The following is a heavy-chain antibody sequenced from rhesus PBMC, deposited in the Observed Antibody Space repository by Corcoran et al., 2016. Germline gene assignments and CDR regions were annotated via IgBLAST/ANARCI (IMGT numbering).Heavy chain of an antibody. CDR2: INGNSGST. CDR1: GGSFSSYW. J-gene: IGHJ5-1*01. CDR3: ARSPMIVVILYNRFDV. D-gene: IGHD3-28*01. V-gene: IGHV4-80*01. Sequence: QVQLQESGPGLVKPSETLSLTCAVPGGSFSSYWWSWIRQPPGKGTAWIGGINGNSGSTNYNPSLKSRVTISKDASKNQFSLKLSSVTAADTAVYYCARSPMIVVILYNRFDVWGPGVLVTVSS.